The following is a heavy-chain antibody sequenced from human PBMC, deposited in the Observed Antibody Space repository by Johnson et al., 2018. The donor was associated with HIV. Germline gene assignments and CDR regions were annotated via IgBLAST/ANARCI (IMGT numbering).Heavy chain of an antibody. D-gene: IGHD3-10*01. CDR3: ARAPEVRGVDAFDV. CDR1: GFTFSSYD. J-gene: IGHJ3*01. Sequence: VQLVESGGGVVRPGGSLRLSCAASGFTFSSYDMHWVRQATGKGLEWVSAIGTAGDTYYPGSVKGRFTISRENAKNSVYLQMNSLEAEDTAVYYCARAPEVRGVDAFDVWGQGTVVTVSS. CDR2: IGTAGDT. V-gene: IGHV3-13*01.